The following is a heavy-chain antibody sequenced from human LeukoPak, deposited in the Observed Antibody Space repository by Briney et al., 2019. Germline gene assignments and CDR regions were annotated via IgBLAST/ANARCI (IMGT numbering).Heavy chain of an antibody. Sequence: GRSLRLSCAASGFTFSSYGMHWVRQAPGKGLEWVAVISYDGSNKYYADSVKGRFTLSRDNSKNTVYLQMNSLRAEDTAVYYCARDLAISTSCFDYWGQGTLVTVSS. D-gene: IGHD2-2*01. CDR1: GFTFSSYG. J-gene: IGHJ4*02. V-gene: IGHV3-30*03. CDR3: ARDLAISTSCFDY. CDR2: ISYDGSNK.